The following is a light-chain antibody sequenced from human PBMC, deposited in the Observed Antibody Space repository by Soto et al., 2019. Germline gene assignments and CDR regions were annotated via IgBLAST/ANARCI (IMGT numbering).Light chain of an antibody. CDR2: GAS. CDR1: QSVRSNF. J-gene: IGKJ1*01. Sequence: EIGLSQSPRTLSLSPGERATLSCRASQSVRSNFLAWYQQKPGQAPRLLIYGASNRATGIPDRFSGSGSGTDFTLTITRLEPEDFAMYYCQRYDSLRTFGQGTKVDIK. V-gene: IGKV3-20*01. CDR3: QRYDSLRT.